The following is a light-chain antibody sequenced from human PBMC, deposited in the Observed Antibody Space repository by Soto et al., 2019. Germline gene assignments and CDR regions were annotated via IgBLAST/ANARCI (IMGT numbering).Light chain of an antibody. CDR2: DAS. J-gene: IGKJ1*01. CDR1: QNIRSR. CDR3: QQYSSFPRT. Sequence: DFQMTQSPSTLSASVGDRVTITCRASQNIRSRLAWFQQKPGKAPKLLIYDASTLEGGVPSRFSGSGSGTEFSLTITSLQPDDFATFYCQQYSSFPRTFGQGTKVEIK. V-gene: IGKV1-5*01.